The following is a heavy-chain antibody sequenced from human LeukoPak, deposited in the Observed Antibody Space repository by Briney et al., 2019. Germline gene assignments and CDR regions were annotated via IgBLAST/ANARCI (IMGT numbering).Heavy chain of an antibody. J-gene: IGHJ3*02. CDR2: IYHSGST. Sequence: SETLSLTCTVSGYSISSGYYWGWIRQPPGKGLEWIGSIYHSGSTYYNPSLKSRVTISVDTSKNQFSLKLSSVTAADTAVYYCARGKRLLWFGESPGAFDIWGQGTMVTVSS. CDR1: GYSISSGYY. CDR3: ARGKRLLWFGESPGAFDI. D-gene: IGHD3-10*01. V-gene: IGHV4-38-2*02.